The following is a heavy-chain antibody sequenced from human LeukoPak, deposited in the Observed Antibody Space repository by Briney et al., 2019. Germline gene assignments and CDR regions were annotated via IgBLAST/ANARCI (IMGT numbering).Heavy chain of an antibody. V-gene: IGHV4-61*01. CDR1: GGSVSSGSYY. J-gene: IGHJ6*04. CDR3: ARSMYTSYGMDV. Sequence: TSETLSLTCSVSGGSVSSGSYYWSWLRQPPGKGLEWIVYIYNSGSTNYNPSLKSRVTIPVATSKNQISLKLNSVTAADTAVYYCARSMYTSYGMDVWGKGTTVTASS. CDR2: IYNSGST. D-gene: IGHD1-1*01.